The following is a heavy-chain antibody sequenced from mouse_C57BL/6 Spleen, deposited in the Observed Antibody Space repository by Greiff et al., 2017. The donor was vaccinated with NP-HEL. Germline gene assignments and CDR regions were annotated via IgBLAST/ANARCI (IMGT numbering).Heavy chain of an antibody. CDR2: IGPGSGST. V-gene: IGHV1-77*01. J-gene: IGHJ3*01. CDR1: GYTFTDYH. Sequence: QVQLQQSGAELVKPGASVKISCKASGYTFTDYHINWVKQRPGQGLEWIGKIGPGSGSTYYNEKFKGKATLTADKSSSTAYMQLSSLTSEDSAVYFCAAHYYGSSPAWFAYWGQGTLVTVSA. D-gene: IGHD1-1*01. CDR3: AAHYYGSSPAWFAY.